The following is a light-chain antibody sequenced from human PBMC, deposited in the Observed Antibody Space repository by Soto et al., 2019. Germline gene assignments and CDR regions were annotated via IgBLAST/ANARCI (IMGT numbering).Light chain of an antibody. CDR3: CSSAGGQEV. CDR2: GVS. Sequence: QSVLTQPRSVSGSPGQSVTISCTGTSSDVGGYKYVSWYQQKPGKAPKLIIYGVSRWPSGVPNRFSGSKSGNRASLTISGLQAEDEGDYYCCSSAGGQEVFGTGTKVTVL. J-gene: IGLJ1*01. V-gene: IGLV2-11*01. CDR1: SSDVGGYKY.